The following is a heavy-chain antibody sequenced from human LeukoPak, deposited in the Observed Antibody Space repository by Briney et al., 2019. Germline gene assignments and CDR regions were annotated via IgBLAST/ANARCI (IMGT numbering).Heavy chain of an antibody. D-gene: IGHD3-10*01. CDR2: IKNIGDGGTA. V-gene: IGHV3-15*01. Sequence: GGSLRLSCAASGFTFTTAWKSWVRQAPGKGLEWVGRIKNIGDGGTADYAVPVKGRFTISRDDSKSTMYLQMNSLKTDDTAVYCCTPHGFRELESWGPGTLVTVSS. CDR3: TPHGFRELES. CDR1: GFTFTTAW. J-gene: IGHJ4*02.